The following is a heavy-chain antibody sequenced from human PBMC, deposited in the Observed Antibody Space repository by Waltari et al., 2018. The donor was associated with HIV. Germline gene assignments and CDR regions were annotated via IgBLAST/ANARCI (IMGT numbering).Heavy chain of an antibody. V-gene: IGHV3-23*04. CDR2: ISGSGGST. D-gene: IGHD3-22*01. Sequence: EVQLVESGGGLVQPGGSLSISCAAFGFPLTNYAMTWVRQAPGKGLEWVSAISGSGGSTYYADSVKGRFTISRDNSKNTLYLQMNSLRAEDTAVYYCAKDDSTGSSGYYPFHYWGQGTLITVSS. CDR3: AKDDSTGSSGYYPFHY. CDR1: GFPLTNYA. J-gene: IGHJ4*02.